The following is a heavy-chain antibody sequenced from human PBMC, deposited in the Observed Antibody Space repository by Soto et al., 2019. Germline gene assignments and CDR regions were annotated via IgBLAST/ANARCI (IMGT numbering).Heavy chain of an antibody. Sequence: QVQLVQSGAEVKKPGSSVKVSCKASGGTFSSYTISWVRQAPGQGLEWMGRIIPILGIANYAQKFQGRVTITADKSTSTAYLELSSLRSEDTAVYYCARDIILRSQGWFDPWGHGSLVTVSS. CDR1: GGTFSSYT. CDR3: ARDIILRSQGWFDP. CDR2: IIPILGIA. D-gene: IGHD3-10*01. J-gene: IGHJ5*02. V-gene: IGHV1-69*08.